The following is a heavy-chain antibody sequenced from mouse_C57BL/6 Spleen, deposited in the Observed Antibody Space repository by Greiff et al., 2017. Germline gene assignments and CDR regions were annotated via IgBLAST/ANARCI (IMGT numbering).Heavy chain of an antibody. CDR2: IYPGSGST. CDR3: ARWNYGNWYYFDY. CDR1: GYTFTSYW. J-gene: IGHJ2*01. V-gene: IGHV1-55*01. D-gene: IGHD2-1*01. Sequence: VQLQQPGAELVKPGASVKMSCKASGYTFTSYWITWVKQRPGQGLEWIGDIYPGSGSTNYNEKFKSKATLTVDTSSSTAYMQLSSLTSEDSAVYYCARWNYGNWYYFDYWGQGTTLTVSS.